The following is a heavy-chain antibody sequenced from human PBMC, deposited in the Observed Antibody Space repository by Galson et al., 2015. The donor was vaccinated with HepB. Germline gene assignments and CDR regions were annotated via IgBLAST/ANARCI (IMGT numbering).Heavy chain of an antibody. CDR3: VRRRSQLLNVDTDY. Sequence: QSGAEVKKPGEFLQISCKTSGYNFNRYWIAWVRQMPGKGLEWMGIIYPTDADTSYSPSFQGQVSIPADKSTATAYLPWSSLKASDTAIYFCVRRRSQLLNVDTDYWGQGTLVTVSS. CDR2: IYPTDADT. CDR1: GYNFNRYW. D-gene: IGHD2-2*01. V-gene: IGHV5-51*01. J-gene: IGHJ4*01.